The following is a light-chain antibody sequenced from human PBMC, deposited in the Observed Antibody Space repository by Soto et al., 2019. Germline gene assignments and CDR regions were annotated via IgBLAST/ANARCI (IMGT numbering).Light chain of an antibody. CDR1: QSVSSSY. CDR3: QQYGSSPATWT. CDR2: GAS. Sequence: EIVLTQSPGTLSLSPGERATLSCRASQSVSSSYLAWYQQKPGQAPRLLIYGASSTATGIPDRFSGSGSGTDFALTISRLEPEDFAVYYCQQYGSSPATWTFGQGTKVEIK. V-gene: IGKV3-20*01. J-gene: IGKJ1*01.